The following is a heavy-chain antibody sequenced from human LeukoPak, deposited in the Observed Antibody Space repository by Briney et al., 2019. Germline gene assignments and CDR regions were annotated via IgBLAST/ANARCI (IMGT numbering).Heavy chain of an antibody. J-gene: IGHJ4*02. CDR3: ARVLGWAAFDY. Sequence: SETLSLTCAVYGESLSKYYWTWIRQSPGKGLEWIGRIYSSGSTNYNPSLKSRVTISVDTSKNQFSLKLTSVTAADPAVYYCARVLGWAAFDYWGQGTLVTVSS. V-gene: IGHV4-59*10. CDR1: GESLSKYY. D-gene: IGHD2-15*01. CDR2: IYSSGST.